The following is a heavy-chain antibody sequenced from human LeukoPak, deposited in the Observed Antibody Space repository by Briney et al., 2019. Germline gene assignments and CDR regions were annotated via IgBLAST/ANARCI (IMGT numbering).Heavy chain of an antibody. Sequence: LVASVKVSCKASGYSFADYYMHWVRQAPGQGLEWMGWIKPNSGDTRSAQRFQGRVIMTRDTSTGTAYMELSSLRYDDTAVYYCATNILVRDIINWFDPWGQGTLVTVSS. CDR3: ATNILVRDIINWFDP. CDR1: GYSFADYY. D-gene: IGHD3-10*01. J-gene: IGHJ5*02. V-gene: IGHV1-2*02. CDR2: IKPNSGDT.